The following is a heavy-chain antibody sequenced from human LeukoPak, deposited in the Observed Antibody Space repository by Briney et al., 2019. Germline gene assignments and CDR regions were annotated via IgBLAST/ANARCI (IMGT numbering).Heavy chain of an antibody. Sequence: QPGGSLRLSCSASGFTFSSYAMHWVRQAPGKGLEYVSAISTHGDSTYYADSVKGRFTISRDNSKNTLYLQMSSLRVEDMAVYYCVKESTTSWLFDYWGQGTLVIVSS. V-gene: IGHV3-64D*06. D-gene: IGHD2-2*01. CDR3: VKESTTSWLFDY. J-gene: IGHJ4*02. CDR1: GFTFSSYA. CDR2: ISTHGDST.